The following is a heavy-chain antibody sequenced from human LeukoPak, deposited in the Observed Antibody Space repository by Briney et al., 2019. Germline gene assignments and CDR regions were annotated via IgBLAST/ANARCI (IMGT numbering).Heavy chain of an antibody. CDR1: GGTFSSYA. CDR2: IIPIFGTA. D-gene: IGHD2-21*02. CDR3: ATTYPQCGGDCYHFDY. Sequence: EASVKVSCKASGGTFSSYAISWVRQAPGQGLEWMGGIIPIFGTANCAQKFQGRVTITADESTSTAYMELSSLRSEDTAVYYCATTYPQCGGDCYHFDYWGQGTLVTVSS. J-gene: IGHJ4*02. V-gene: IGHV1-69*01.